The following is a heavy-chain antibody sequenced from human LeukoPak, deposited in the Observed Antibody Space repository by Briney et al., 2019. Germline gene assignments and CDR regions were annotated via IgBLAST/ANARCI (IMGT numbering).Heavy chain of an antibody. Sequence: PSETLSLTCAVYGGSFSGYYWSWIRQPPGKGLEWIGEINHSGSTNYNPSLKSRVTISVDTSKNRFSLKLSSVTAADTAVYYCARINRRYDSSGYPWAIDYWGQGTLVTVSS. D-gene: IGHD3-22*01. CDR2: INHSGST. CDR3: ARINRRYDSSGYPWAIDY. CDR1: GGSFSGYY. J-gene: IGHJ4*02. V-gene: IGHV4-34*01.